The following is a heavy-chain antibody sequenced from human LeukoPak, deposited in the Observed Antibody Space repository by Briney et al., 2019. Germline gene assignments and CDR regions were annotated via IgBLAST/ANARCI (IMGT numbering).Heavy chain of an antibody. J-gene: IGHJ4*02. V-gene: IGHV3-21*01. CDR1: GFSFTTFW. CDR2: ISSSSSYI. D-gene: IGHD6-6*01. CDR3: ARVVAARLFPLYYFDY. Sequence: GGSLRLSCAASGFSFTTFWVSWVRQAPGKGLEWVSSISSSSSYIYYADSVKGRFTISRDNAKNSLYLQMNSLRAEDTAVYYCARVVAARLFPLYYFDYWGQGTLVTVSS.